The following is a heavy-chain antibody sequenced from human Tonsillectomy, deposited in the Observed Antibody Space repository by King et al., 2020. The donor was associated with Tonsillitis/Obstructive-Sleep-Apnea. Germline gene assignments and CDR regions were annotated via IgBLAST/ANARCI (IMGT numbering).Heavy chain of an antibody. CDR2: XXXXGXXX. D-gene: IGHD3-10*01. CDR1: GYTFTTYY. J-gene: IGHJ3*02. Sequence: VQLVESGAEVRKPGASVKVSCKASGYTFTTYYMHWVRXAPGQGXEXXXXXXXXGXXXRXAXTLXGRVPLTRDXSTSTVYMELSSLRSEDTAVYYCATERGAFDIWGQGTMVTVSS. V-gene: IGHV1-46*04. CDR3: ATERGAFDI.